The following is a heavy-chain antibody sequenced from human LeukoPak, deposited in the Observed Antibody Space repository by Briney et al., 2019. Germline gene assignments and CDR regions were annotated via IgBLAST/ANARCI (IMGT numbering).Heavy chain of an antibody. V-gene: IGHV1-18*01. J-gene: IGHJ3*02. CDR3: ARDEFYGSASAGDDGFDM. Sequence: ASVKVSCKASGYNFIGYGITWVRQAPGQGLEWMGRISGYNGNTKYAKKFQGRVTMTRDTSTNTAYMELRSLRYDDTGVYYCARDEFYGSASAGDDGFDMWGQGTTVTVS. CDR1: GYNFIGYG. D-gene: IGHD3-10*01. CDR2: ISGYNGNT.